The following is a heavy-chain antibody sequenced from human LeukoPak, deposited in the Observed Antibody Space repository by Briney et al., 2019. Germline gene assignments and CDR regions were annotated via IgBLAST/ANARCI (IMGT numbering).Heavy chain of an antibody. CDR2: IYYSGST. V-gene: IGHV4-31*03. CDR3: AGDISAAGLTYFDY. J-gene: IGHJ4*02. CDR1: GGSISSGGYY. D-gene: IGHD6-19*01. Sequence: SQTLSLTCTVSGGSISSGGYYWSWIRQHPGKGLEWIGYIYYSGSTYYNPSLKSRVTISVDTSKNQFSLKLSSVTAADTAVYYCAGDISAAGLTYFDYWGQGALDTVSS.